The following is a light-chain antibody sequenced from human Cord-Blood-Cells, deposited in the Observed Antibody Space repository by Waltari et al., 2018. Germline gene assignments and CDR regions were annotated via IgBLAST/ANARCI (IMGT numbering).Light chain of an antibody. Sequence: DIQMTQSPSSLSASVGDRVTITCRASQSISSYLNWYQQKPGKAPKRLIYAASSLQSGVPSRFSGRGSGTDFTLTISSLQPEDFATYYCQQSYSTPTFGQGTKVEIK. J-gene: IGKJ1*01. CDR2: AAS. V-gene: IGKV1-39*01. CDR3: QQSYSTPT. CDR1: QSISSY.